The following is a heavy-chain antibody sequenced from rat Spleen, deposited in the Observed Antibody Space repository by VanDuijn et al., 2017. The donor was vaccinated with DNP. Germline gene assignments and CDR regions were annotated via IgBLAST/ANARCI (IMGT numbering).Heavy chain of an antibody. CDR2: ISYDGSST. D-gene: IGHD1-11*01. Sequence: EVQLVESGGGLVQPGRSLKLSCAASGFTFSNYGMAWVRQAPTKGLEWVATISYDGSSTWYRDSVKGRFTISRDNAKSTLYLQMDSLRSEDTATYYCARLGGDWGQGVMVTVSS. CDR1: GFTFSNYG. V-gene: IGHV5-29*01. J-gene: IGHJ2*01. CDR3: ARLGGD.